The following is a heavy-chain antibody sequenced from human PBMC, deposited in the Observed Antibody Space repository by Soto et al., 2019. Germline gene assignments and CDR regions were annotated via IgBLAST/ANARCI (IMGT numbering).Heavy chain of an antibody. CDR3: ARVLIPQRYYCYGMDV. CDR1: GFTFSSYE. CDR2: ISSGGTIT. J-gene: IGHJ6*02. Sequence: EVQLVESGGGLVQPGGSLRLSCAASGFTFSSYEMNWVRQAAGKGLEWVSYISSGGTITYKADSVKGRFTISRDNAKNSLYLQMNSLRAEDTAVYYCARVLIPQRYYCYGMDVWGQGTTVTVSS. V-gene: IGHV3-48*03. D-gene: IGHD1-1*01.